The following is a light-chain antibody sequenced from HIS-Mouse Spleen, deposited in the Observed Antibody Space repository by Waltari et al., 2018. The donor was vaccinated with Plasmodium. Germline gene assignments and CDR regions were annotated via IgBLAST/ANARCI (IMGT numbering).Light chain of an antibody. CDR3: CSYAGSSTYV. CDR1: TRAVGIFNL. J-gene: IGLJ1*01. CDR2: EGS. Sequence: QSALTQPASVSGSPGQSIPISCTGTTRAVGIFNLFSWYQQHPGKAPKLMIYEGSKRPSGVSNRFSGSKSGNTASLTISGLQAEDEADYYCCSYAGSSTYVFGTGTKVTVL. V-gene: IGLV2-23*01.